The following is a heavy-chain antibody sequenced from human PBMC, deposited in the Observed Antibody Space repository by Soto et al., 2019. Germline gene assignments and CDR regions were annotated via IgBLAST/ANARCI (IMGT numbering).Heavy chain of an antibody. J-gene: IGHJ6*02. CDR1: GVTFSNSD. CDR3: ARDRVAYYYDSSGYYPTYYYYGMDV. CDR2: ISADGNSE. D-gene: IGHD3-22*01. Sequence: GGSLRLSCVVSGVTFSNSDMQWVRQAPGKGLEWVAMISADGNSEDYAASVKGRSTISRDNSKNTLYLQMNSLRAEDTAVYYCARDRVAYYYDSSGYYPTYYYYGMDVWGQGTTVTVSS. V-gene: IGHV3-30*03.